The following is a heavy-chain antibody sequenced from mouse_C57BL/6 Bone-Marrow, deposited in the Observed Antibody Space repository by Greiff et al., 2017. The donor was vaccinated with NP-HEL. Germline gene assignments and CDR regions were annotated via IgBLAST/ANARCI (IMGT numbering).Heavy chain of an antibody. CDR3: ASPYDYDVAWFAY. V-gene: IGHV5-6*01. Sequence: EVMPVESGGDLVKPGGSLKLSCAASGFTFSSYGMSWVRPTPDKRLEWVATISSGGSYTYYPDSVKGRFTISRDNAKNTLYLQMSSLKSEDTAMYYCASPYDYDVAWFAYGGQGTLVTVSA. CDR1: GFTFSSYG. D-gene: IGHD2-4*01. J-gene: IGHJ3*01. CDR2: ISSGGSYT.